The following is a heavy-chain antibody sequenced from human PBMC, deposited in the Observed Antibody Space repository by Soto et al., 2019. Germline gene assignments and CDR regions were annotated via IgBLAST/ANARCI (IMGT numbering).Heavy chain of an antibody. J-gene: IGHJ4*02. D-gene: IGHD6-19*01. CDR1: GFTFSSYA. CDR2: ISYDGSNK. V-gene: IGHV3-30-3*01. Sequence: QVQLVESGGGVVQPGRSLRLSCAASGFTFSSYAMHWVRQAPGKGLEWVAVISYDGSNKYYADSVKGRFTISRDNSKNTXYXPMNSLRAEDTAVYYCARSRIAVAGTRCGGDCYPTYWGQGTLVTVSS. CDR3: ARSRIAVAGTRCGGDCYPTY.